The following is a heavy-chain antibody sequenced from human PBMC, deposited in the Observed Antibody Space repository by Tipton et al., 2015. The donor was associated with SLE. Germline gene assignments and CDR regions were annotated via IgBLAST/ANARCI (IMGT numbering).Heavy chain of an antibody. CDR1: GASISNYY. J-gene: IGHJ6*03. CDR3: ARGYLGIRYYYYYYYMDV. Sequence: TLSLTCTVSGASISNYYWSWIRQPPGKGLEWIGYISYSGSTNYNPSLKSRVTISVDTSKNQFSLKLSSVTAADTAVYYCARGYLGIRYYYYYYYMDVWGKGTTVTVSS. D-gene: IGHD1-1*01. CDR2: ISYSGST. V-gene: IGHV4-59*01.